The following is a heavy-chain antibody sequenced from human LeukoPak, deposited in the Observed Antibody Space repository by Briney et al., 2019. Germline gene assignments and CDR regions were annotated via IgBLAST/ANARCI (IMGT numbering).Heavy chain of an antibody. V-gene: IGHV3-30*02. J-gene: IGHJ4*02. Sequence: PGGSLRLSSAASGFTFSSYGMHWFRRAPGKGLEWVAFIRYDGSNKYYADSVKGRLTISRDNSKNTLYLQMNSLRAEDTAVYYCAKDANYDSSGYYGYWGQGTLVTVSS. CDR1: GFTFSSYG. CDR3: AKDANYDSSGYYGY. CDR2: IRYDGSNK. D-gene: IGHD3-22*01.